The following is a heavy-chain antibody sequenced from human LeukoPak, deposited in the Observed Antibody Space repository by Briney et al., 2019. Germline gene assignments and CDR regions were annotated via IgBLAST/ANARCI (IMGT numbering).Heavy chain of an antibody. CDR2: ISAYNGNT. V-gene: IGHV1-18*01. J-gene: IGHJ4*02. CDR1: GYTFTSYG. CDR3: ARMAYYYDGSGYGPLDY. D-gene: IGHD3-22*01. Sequence: GASVKVSCKASGYTFTSYGISWLRQAPGQGLEWMGWISAYNGNTNYAQKLQGRVTMTTDTSTSTAYMELRSLRSDDTAVYYCARMAYYYDGSGYGPLDYWGQGTLVTVSS.